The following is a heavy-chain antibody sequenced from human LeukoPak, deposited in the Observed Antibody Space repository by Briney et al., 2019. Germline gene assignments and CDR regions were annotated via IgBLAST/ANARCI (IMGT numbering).Heavy chain of an antibody. CDR3: ARGVEAVDS. CDR1: GYIFTSYY. CDR2: INPNSGGT. J-gene: IGHJ4*02. Sequence: ASVKVSCKASGYIFTSYYIHWVRQAPGQGLEWMGRINPNSGGTCYAQKFQGRVTVTWDTSITTVYMELSSLKSEDTAVYYCARGVEAVDSWGQGTLVTVSS. V-gene: IGHV1-2*02. D-gene: IGHD2-8*02.